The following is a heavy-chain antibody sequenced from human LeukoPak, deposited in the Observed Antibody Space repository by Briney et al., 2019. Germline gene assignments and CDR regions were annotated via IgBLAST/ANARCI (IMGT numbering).Heavy chain of an antibody. D-gene: IGHD3-3*01. CDR2: ISYDGSNK. Sequence: PGRSLRLSCAASGFTFSSYAMHWVRQAPGKGLEWVAVISYDGSNKYYADSVKGRFTISRDNSKNTLYLQMNSLRAEDTAVYYCARAITIFGELIWGQGTMVTVSS. CDR1: GFTFSSYA. V-gene: IGHV3-30-3*01. J-gene: IGHJ3*02. CDR3: ARAITIFGELI.